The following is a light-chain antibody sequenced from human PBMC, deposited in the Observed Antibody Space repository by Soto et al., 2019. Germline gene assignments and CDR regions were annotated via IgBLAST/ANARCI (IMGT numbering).Light chain of an antibody. J-gene: IGKJ1*01. CDR2: GAS. Sequence: EILMTQSPATLSVSPGERATLSCRASQSVSNNYLAWYQQKPGQAPRPLIYGASSRATGIPDRFSGSGSGTDFTLTISRLEPEDFAVYYCQQYVSSPRTFGQGTKVDIK. CDR3: QQYVSSPRT. V-gene: IGKV3-20*01. CDR1: QSVSNNY.